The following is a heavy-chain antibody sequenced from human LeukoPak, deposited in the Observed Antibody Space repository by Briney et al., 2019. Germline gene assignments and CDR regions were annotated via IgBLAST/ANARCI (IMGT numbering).Heavy chain of an antibody. CDR2: INSDGSST. V-gene: IGHV3-74*01. Sequence: GGSLRLSCAASGFTFSSYWMSWVRQAPGKGLVWVSRINSDGSSTSYADSVKGRFTISRDNAKNTLYLQMNSLRAEDTAVYYCARDDHTYYGMDVWGQGTTVTVSS. CDR3: ARDDHTYYGMDV. J-gene: IGHJ6*02. CDR1: GFTFSSYW.